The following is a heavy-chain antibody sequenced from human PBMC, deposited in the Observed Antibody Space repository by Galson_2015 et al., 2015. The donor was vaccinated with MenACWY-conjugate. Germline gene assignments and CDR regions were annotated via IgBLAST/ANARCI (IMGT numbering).Heavy chain of an antibody. J-gene: IGHJ5*02. V-gene: IGHV4-59*13. D-gene: IGHD4-17*01. CDR2: IYRSGAT. CDR1: GASMSNYS. Sequence: ETLSLPSTVYGASMSNYSWTWVQQSPERGLEWIGHIYRSGATNYNPSRQSRVLISSDASKGQISLNLASVSAPDTAVYYCARRATTGWFDPWGQGTQVTVSS. CDR3: ARRATTGWFDP.